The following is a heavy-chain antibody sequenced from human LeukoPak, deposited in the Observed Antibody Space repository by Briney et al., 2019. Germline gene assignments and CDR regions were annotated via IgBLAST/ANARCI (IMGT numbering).Heavy chain of an antibody. V-gene: IGHV3-23*01. D-gene: IGHD2-2*02. CDR2: ISGSGGST. J-gene: IGHJ4*02. Sequence: GGSLRLSCAASGFTFSSYAMSWVRQAPGKGLEWVSAISGSGGSTYYADSVKGRFTISRDNAKNSLYLQMNSLRAEDTAVYYCAYCSSTSCYNSAYSYWGQGTLVTVSS. CDR1: GFTFSSYA. CDR3: AYCSSTSCYNSAYSY.